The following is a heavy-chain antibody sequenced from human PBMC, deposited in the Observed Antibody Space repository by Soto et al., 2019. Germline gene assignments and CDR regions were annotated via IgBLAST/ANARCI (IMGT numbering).Heavy chain of an antibody. V-gene: IGHV1-46*01. J-gene: IGHJ6*02. CDR2: IKPNGGST. CDR1: GYTFTSYY. Sequence: ASEKVSCKASGYTFTSYYMHSVRQAPGQGLEWMGVIKPNGGSTSYAQKFQGRVTMTRDTSTSTVYMELSSLRSEDTAVYYCAGKHYYYYGMDVWGQGTTVTVSS. CDR3: AGKHYYYYGMDV.